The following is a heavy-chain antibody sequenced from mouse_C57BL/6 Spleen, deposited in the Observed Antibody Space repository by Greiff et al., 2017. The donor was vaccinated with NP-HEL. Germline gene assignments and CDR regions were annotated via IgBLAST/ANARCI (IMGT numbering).Heavy chain of an antibody. V-gene: IGHV1-54*01. CDR3: ARDGYYGSSYPDY. Sequence: VQLQQSGAELVRPGTSVKVSCKASGYAFTNYLIEWVKQRPGQGLEWIGVINPGSGGTNYNEKFKGKATLTADKSSSTAYMQRSSLTSEDSAVYVCARDGYYGSSYPDYWGQGTTLTVSS. J-gene: IGHJ2*01. D-gene: IGHD1-1*01. CDR2: INPGSGGT. CDR1: GYAFTNYL.